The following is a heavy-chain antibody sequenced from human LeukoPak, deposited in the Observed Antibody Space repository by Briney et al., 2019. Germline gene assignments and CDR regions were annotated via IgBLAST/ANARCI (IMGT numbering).Heavy chain of an antibody. CDR3: AREGSGSYSGDY. D-gene: IGHD1-26*01. Sequence: WASVKVSCKASGYTFTGYYMHWVRQAPGQGLEWMGRINPNSGGTNYAQKFQGRVTMTRDTSTSTAYMELSRLRSDDTAVYYCAREGSGSYSGDYWGQGTLVTVSS. J-gene: IGHJ4*02. V-gene: IGHV1-2*06. CDR1: GYTFTGYY. CDR2: INPNSGGT.